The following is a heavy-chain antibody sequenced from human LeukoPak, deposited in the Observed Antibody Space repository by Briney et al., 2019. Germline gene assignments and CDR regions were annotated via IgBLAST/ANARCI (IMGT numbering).Heavy chain of an antibody. CDR1: GGSISSGDYY. Sequence: SETLSLTCTVSGGSISSGDYYWGWIRQHPGKGLEWIGYIYCSGSTYYNPSLKSRVTISVDTSKNQFSLKLSSVTAADTAVYYCARDSSYYDFWSGYDDYYYYGMDVWGQGTTVTVSS. V-gene: IGHV4-31*03. CDR2: IYCSGST. D-gene: IGHD3-3*01. CDR3: ARDSSYYDFWSGYDDYYYYGMDV. J-gene: IGHJ6*02.